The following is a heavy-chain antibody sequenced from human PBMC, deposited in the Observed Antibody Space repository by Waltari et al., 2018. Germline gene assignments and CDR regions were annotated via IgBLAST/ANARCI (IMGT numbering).Heavy chain of an antibody. Sequence: EVQLVESGGSLGKPGGSRRLSWAASGIAFSRAWMGWVGQAPGKGLEWVGRIKSKKDGETTDYAAPVKGRFTISRDDSQNTLYLQISSLKTEDTAVYFCSTGYTRTWHDGYWGQGTLVTVSS. CDR2: IKSKKDGETT. J-gene: IGHJ4*02. CDR3: STGYTRTWHDGY. D-gene: IGHD5-12*01. V-gene: IGHV3-15*01. CDR1: GIAFSRAW.